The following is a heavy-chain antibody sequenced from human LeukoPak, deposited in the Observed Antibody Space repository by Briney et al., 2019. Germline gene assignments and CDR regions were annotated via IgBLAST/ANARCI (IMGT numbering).Heavy chain of an antibody. CDR3: ARLGGRGYSGYDLVY. CDR2: IYPGDSDT. J-gene: IGHJ4*02. D-gene: IGHD5-12*01. Sequence: GESLKISCKGSGYSFTSYWIGWVRQMPGKGLEWMGIIYPGDSDTGYSPSFQGQVTISADKSISTAYLQWSSLKASDTAMYYCARLGGRGYSGYDLVYWGQGTLVTVSS. V-gene: IGHV5-51*01. CDR1: GYSFTSYW.